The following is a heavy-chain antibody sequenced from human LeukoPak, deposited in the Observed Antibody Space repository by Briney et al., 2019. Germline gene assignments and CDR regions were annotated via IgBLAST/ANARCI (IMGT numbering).Heavy chain of an antibody. CDR2: INHSGST. CDR1: GGSFSGYY. J-gene: IGHJ4*02. D-gene: IGHD2-15*01. V-gene: IGHV4-34*01. Sequence: SETLSLTCAVYGGSFSGYYWSWIRQPPGKGLEWIGEINHSGSTNYNPSLKSRVTMSLDTSKNQLSLRLSSVTAADTAVYYCARHPFATPFDYWGRGTLVTVSS. CDR3: ARHPFATPFDY.